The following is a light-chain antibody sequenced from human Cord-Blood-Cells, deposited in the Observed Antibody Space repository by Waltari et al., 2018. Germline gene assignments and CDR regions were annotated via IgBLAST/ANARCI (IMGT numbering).Light chain of an antibody. CDR2: WAS. CDR3: QQYYSTPYT. V-gene: IGKV4-1*01. J-gene: IGKJ2*01. Sequence: DIVMTQSPDSLAVSLGESATINCNSSQSALYRSNNKNYLAWYQQKPGQPPKLLIYWASTREAGVPDRFSGSGSGTDFTLTISSLQADDVAVYYCQQYYSTPYTFGQGTKLEIK. CDR1: QSALYRSNNKNY.